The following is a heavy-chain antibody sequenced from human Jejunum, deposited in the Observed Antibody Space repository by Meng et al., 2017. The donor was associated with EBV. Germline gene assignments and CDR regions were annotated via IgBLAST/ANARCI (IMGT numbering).Heavy chain of an antibody. V-gene: IGHV4-4*02. J-gene: IGHJ4*02. Sequence: GPGPGLVKPSGTLSLTCAVSGDSIDSRNWWSWVRQSPERGLEWIGEIYYRGSTNYNPSLKSRVTILVDRSENHFSLHLSSVTAADTAVYYCVRGGDYCLVYWGQGTLVTVSS. CDR1: GDSIDSRNW. D-gene: IGHD2-21*02. CDR2: IYYRGST. CDR3: VRGGDYCLVY.